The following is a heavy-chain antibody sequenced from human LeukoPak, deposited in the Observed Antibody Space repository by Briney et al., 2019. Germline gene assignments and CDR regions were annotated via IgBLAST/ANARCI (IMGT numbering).Heavy chain of an antibody. CDR3: AREPADYSGSYYDYYYYMDV. J-gene: IGHJ6*03. Sequence: GGSLRLSCTASGFTFRSHSMIWVRQAPGKGLEWISYISGSSGTIYYADSVKGRFIISRDNDKNSLYLQMNSLRAEDTAVYYCAREPADYSGSYYDYYYYMDVWGKGTTVTVSS. V-gene: IGHV3-48*01. CDR1: GFTFRSHS. CDR2: ISGSSGTI. D-gene: IGHD1-26*01.